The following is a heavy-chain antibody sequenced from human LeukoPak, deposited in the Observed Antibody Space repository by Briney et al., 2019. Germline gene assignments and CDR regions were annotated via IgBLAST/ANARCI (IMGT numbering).Heavy chain of an antibody. CDR2: IYYSGSA. Sequence: SETLSLTCSVSGGSISSSSHFWAWIRQPPGKGLEWIGSIYYSGSAYYNPSFKSRVAISVDTSKNQFSLKLSSVTAADTAVYYCARHGNIVIVSAALGFDYWGQGTLVTVSS. J-gene: IGHJ4*02. CDR1: GGSISSSSHF. CDR3: ARHGNIVIVSAALGFDY. V-gene: IGHV4-39*01. D-gene: IGHD2-2*01.